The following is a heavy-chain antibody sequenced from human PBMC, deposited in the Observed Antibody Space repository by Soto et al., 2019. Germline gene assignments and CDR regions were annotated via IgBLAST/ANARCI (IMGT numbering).Heavy chain of an antibody. V-gene: IGHV3-7*04. Sequence: GGSLRLSCASSGFTFSNDWMSWVRQAPGKGLEWVANIKQDGSEIYYGDSVKGRFTISRDNAKNSLYLQMSSLRAEDTAVYYYARYSGSYAIFHWGQGTLVTVSS. D-gene: IGHD1-26*01. CDR1: GFTFSNDW. CDR2: IKQDGSEI. CDR3: ARYSGSYAIFH. J-gene: IGHJ4*02.